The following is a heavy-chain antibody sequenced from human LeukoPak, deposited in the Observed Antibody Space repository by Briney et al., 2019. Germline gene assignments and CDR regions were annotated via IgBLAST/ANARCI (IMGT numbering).Heavy chain of an antibody. D-gene: IGHD3-3*01. J-gene: IGHJ6*02. Sequence: GGPLRLSCVASGFFFDDYGMHWVRHVPGKGLEWVSGISWQSRTRKYADSVRGRFTISGDNAKNSLYLQMNSLKLEDTALYYCVKDRDFWSGLDVWGQGTMVTVS. CDR2: ISWQSRTR. CDR1: GFFFDDYG. V-gene: IGHV3-9*01. CDR3: VKDRDFWSGLDV.